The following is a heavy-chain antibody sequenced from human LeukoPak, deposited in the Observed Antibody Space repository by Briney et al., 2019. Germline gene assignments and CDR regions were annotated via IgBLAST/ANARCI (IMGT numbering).Heavy chain of an antibody. V-gene: IGHV1-24*01. D-gene: IGHD2-2*01. CDR1: GYTLTELS. J-gene: IGHJ4*02. Sequence: ASVKVSCKVSGYTLTELSMHWVRQAPGKGLEWMGGFDPEDGETIYAQRFQGRVTMTEDTSTDTAYMELSSLRSEDTAVYYCATTSYCSSTSCYSFDHWGQGTLVTVSS. CDR2: FDPEDGET. CDR3: ATTSYCSSTSCYSFDH.